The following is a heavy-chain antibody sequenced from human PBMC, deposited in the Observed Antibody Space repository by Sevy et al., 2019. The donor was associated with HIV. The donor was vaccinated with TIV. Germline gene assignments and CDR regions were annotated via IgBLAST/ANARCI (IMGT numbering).Heavy chain of an antibody. CDR3: ARGPPFTYYDSSGGSDY. V-gene: IGHV3-48*02. D-gene: IGHD3-22*01. Sequence: GGSLRLSCAASGFTFSSYSMNWVRQAPGNGLEWVSYISSSSSTIYYADSVKGRFTISRDNAKNSLYLQMNSLRDEDTAVYYCARGPPFTYYDSSGGSDYWGQGTLVTVSS. CDR1: GFTFSSYS. J-gene: IGHJ4*02. CDR2: ISSSSSTI.